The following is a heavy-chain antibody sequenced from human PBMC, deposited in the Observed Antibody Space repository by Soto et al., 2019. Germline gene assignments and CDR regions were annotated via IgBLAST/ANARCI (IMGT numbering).Heavy chain of an antibody. D-gene: IGHD6-19*01. CDR2: IYYSGST. Sequence: SETLSLTCTVSGGSVSSGSYYWSWIRQPPGKGLEWIGYIYYSGSTNYNPSLKSRVTISVDTSKNQFSLKLSSVTAADTAVYYCARTAYSSGCSGFDYWGPGTLVTVSS. CDR3: ARTAYSSGCSGFDY. J-gene: IGHJ4*02. V-gene: IGHV4-61*01. CDR1: GGSVSSGSYY.